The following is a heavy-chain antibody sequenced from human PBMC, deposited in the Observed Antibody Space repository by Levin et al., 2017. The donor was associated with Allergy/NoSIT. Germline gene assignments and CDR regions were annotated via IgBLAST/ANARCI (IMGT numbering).Heavy chain of an antibody. D-gene: IGHD6-6*01. V-gene: IGHV3-23*01. Sequence: PGGSLRLSCAASGFTFSSYAMSWVRQAPGKGLEWVSAISGSGGSTYYADSVKGRFTISRDNSKNTLYLQMNSLRAEDTAVYYCAKVGGAARLFSGASDYWGQGTLVTVSS. CDR1: GFTFSSYA. CDR2: ISGSGGST. CDR3: AKVGGAARLFSGASDY. J-gene: IGHJ4*02.